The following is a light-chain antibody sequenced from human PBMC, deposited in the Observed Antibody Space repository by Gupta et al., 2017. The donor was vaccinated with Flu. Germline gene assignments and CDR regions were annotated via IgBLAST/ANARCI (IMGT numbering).Light chain of an antibody. Sequence: DIVMTQSPLSLPVTPGEPASISCRSSQSLLDSNGYNYLNWYLQKPGQSPQVLIYLGSNRASGVPDRFSGSGSGTDCTLKISRVEAEDAGVYYCRQERQKPRTCGQGTKVEIK. V-gene: IGKV2-28*01. CDR2: LGS. CDR3: RQERQKPRT. J-gene: IGKJ1*01. CDR1: QSLLDSNGYNY.